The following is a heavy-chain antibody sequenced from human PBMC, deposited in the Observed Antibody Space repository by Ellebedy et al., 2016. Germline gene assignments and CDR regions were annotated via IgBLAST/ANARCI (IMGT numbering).Heavy chain of an antibody. Sequence: SETLSLTCTVSGGSISSGDYYWSWIRQPPGKGLEWIGYIYYSGSTYYNPSLKSRVTISVDTSKNQFSLKLSSVTAADTAVYYCARGGSGWPFDYWGQGTLVTVSS. CDR2: IYYSGST. CDR3: ARGGSGWPFDY. V-gene: IGHV4-30-4*01. CDR1: GGSISSGDYY. J-gene: IGHJ4*02. D-gene: IGHD6-19*01.